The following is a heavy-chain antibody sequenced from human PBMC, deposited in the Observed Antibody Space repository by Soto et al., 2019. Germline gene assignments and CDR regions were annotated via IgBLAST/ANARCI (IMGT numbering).Heavy chain of an antibody. CDR1: GLTITNNY. CDR2: IYSGGTT. D-gene: IGHD5-12*01. CDR3: ARGRDGYNYLYEPT. V-gene: IGHV3-53*01. Sequence: LRLSCSASGLTITNNYMSWVRQAPGKGLEWVSGIYSGGTTDYAASVKGRFSISRDNSKNTLYLQMNSLRAEDTAVYYCARGRDGYNYLYEPTWGQGTLVTVS. J-gene: IGHJ4*02.